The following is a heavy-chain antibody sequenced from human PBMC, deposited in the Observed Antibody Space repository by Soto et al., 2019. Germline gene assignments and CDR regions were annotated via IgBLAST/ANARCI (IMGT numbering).Heavy chain of an antibody. J-gene: IGHJ4*02. CDR3: ARRDYGGNLAD. V-gene: IGHV4-59*01. CDR1: GGSLSYYY. CDR2: IYYTGTT. Sequence: ETLSLTCAVSGGSLSYYYWSWIRQPPGKGLEWIGYIYYTGTTNYNPSLKSRVTISVDTSKNQFSLNLSSMTAADTAVYYCARRDYGGNLADWGQGTLVTVSS. D-gene: IGHD4-17*01.